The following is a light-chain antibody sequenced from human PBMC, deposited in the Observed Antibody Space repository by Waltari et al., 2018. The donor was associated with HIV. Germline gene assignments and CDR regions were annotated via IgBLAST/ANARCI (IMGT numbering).Light chain of an antibody. CDR2: KAS. V-gene: IGKV1-5*03. Sequence: DIQMTQSPSTLSASVGDRVTITCRARQNIDRSLAWYQQNPGKAPNLLIYKASTLQSGVPSRFSGSGSGTEFTLTIISLQPDDFATFYCQQYNTSEGTFGQGTKVDVK. CDR3: QQYNTSEGT. J-gene: IGKJ1*01. CDR1: QNIDRS.